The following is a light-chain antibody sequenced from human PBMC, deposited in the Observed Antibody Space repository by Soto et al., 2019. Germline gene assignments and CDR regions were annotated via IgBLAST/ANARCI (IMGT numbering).Light chain of an antibody. V-gene: IGKV1-39*01. J-gene: IGKJ4*01. CDR2: GAI. CDR1: QSIDSY. Sequence: DIQMTQSPSSLSASVGDRVTITCRASQSIDSYLNWYQQKPGKAPKLLIYGAISLQGGVPSRFSGSGSRTDFTLTISSLQLEDFATYYCQQSYSTPLTFGGGTKVEIK. CDR3: QQSYSTPLT.